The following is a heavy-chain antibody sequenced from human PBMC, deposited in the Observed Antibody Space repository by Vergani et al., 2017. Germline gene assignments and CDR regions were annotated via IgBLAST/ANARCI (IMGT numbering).Heavy chain of an antibody. D-gene: IGHD4-11*01. CDR3: ARVAGDYINYGFNYFDY. J-gene: IGHJ4*02. V-gene: IGHV1-46*01. CDR2: INPSGGST. Sequence: QVRLVQSGAEVKKPGASVKVSCKASGYTFTSYYMNWVRQAPGQGLEWMGIINPSGGSTSYAQKFQGRVTMTRDTSTSTVYMELSSLRSEDTAVYYCARVAGDYINYGFNYFDYWGQGTLVTVSS. CDR1: GYTFTSYY.